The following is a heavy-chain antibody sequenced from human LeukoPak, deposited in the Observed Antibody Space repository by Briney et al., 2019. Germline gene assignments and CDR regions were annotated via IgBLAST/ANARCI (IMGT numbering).Heavy chain of an antibody. CDR3: ARSSIIAAAGPYYFDY. V-gene: IGHV1-69*06. J-gene: IGHJ4*02. D-gene: IGHD6-13*01. Sequence: ASVKVSCKASGCTFSRYAISSVRQAPGQGREWMGGIIPIFGTANYVQKFQGRVTITAAKSTTTAYMELSSLRSEDTAVYYCARSSIIAAAGPYYFDYWGQGTLVTVSS. CDR2: IIPIFGTA. CDR1: GCTFSRYA.